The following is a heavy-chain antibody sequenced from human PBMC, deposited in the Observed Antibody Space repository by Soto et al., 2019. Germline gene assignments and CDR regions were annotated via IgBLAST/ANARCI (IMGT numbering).Heavy chain of an antibody. CDR2: INHSGST. Sequence: SETLSLTCAVYGGSFSGYYWSWIRQPPGKGLEWIGEINHSGSTNYNPSLKSRVTISVDTSKNQFSLKLSSVTAADTAVYYCARDKKELELRSDYYGMDVWGQGTTVT. J-gene: IGHJ6*02. D-gene: IGHD1-7*01. CDR1: GGSFSGYY. CDR3: ARDKKELELRSDYYGMDV. V-gene: IGHV4-34*01.